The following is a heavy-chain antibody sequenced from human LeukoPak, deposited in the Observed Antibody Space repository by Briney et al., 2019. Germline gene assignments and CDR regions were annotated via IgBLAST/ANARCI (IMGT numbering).Heavy chain of an antibody. Sequence: SPTLSLTFAISGDSVSSNSAAWNWIRQSPSRGLEWLGRTYYRSKWYNDYAVSVKSRITINPDTSKNQFSLQLNSVTPEDTAVYYCARGLRSSSGTRSYYYGMDVWGQGTTVTVSS. J-gene: IGHJ6*02. CDR3: ARGLRSSSGTRSYYYGMDV. CDR1: GDSVSSNSAA. V-gene: IGHV6-1*01. CDR2: TYYRSKWYN. D-gene: IGHD3/OR15-3a*01.